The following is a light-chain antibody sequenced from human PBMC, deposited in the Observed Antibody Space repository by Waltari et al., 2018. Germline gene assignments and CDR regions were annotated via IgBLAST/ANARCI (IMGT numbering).Light chain of an antibody. CDR3: HQSSSFPIT. V-gene: IGKV6-21*01. CDR2: YAS. Sequence: EIVLTQSPDFQSVTPKEKVTITCRASQSIGSLHWYQQKPDQSPKLLIRYASQSFSGVPSRFSGSGSGTDFTLTINSLEAEDAATYYCHQSSSFPITFGQGTRLEIK. J-gene: IGKJ5*01. CDR1: QSIGS.